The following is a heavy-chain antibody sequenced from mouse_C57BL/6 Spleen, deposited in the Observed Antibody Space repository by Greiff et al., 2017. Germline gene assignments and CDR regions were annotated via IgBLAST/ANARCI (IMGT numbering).Heavy chain of an antibody. V-gene: IGHV1-82*01. D-gene: IGHD2-5*01. CDR3: ARWNYSSPFAY. CDR2: IHPGDGDT. Sequence: QVQLQQSGPELVKPGASVKISCKASGYAFSSSWMNWVKQRPGKGLEWIGQIHPGDGDTNYNGKFKGKATLTADKSSSTAYMQLSSLTSEDSAVYFCARWNYSSPFAYWGQGTLVTVSA. CDR1: GYAFSSSW. J-gene: IGHJ3*01.